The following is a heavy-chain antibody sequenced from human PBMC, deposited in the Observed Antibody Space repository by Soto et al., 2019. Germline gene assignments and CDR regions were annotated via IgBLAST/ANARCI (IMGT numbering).Heavy chain of an antibody. V-gene: IGHV3-30*18. J-gene: IGHJ4*02. D-gene: IGHD6-19*01. Sequence: QVQLVESGGGVVQPGRSLRLSCVASGFTFSSYGMHWVRQAPGKGLEWVAVISYDGSNKYYADSVKGRFTISRDNSKNTVYLQINRLRDEETGVYFLAKRRGRSCWYVDYWGQGTLVTVSS. CDR1: GFTFSSYG. CDR2: ISYDGSNK. CDR3: AKRRGRSCWYVDY.